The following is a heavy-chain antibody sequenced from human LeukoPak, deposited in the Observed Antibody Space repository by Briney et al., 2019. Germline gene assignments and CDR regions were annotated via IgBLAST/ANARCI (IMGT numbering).Heavy chain of an antibody. CDR3: ARMGSKGSSWSDPYFDY. D-gene: IGHD6-13*01. J-gene: IGHJ4*02. Sequence: PGGSLRLSCAASGFTFDRFTIHWVRQTPGKGLEWVSGINWNGGSTGYADSVKGRFTISRDNAKNSLYLQMNSLRAEDTALYHCARMGSKGSSWSDPYFDYWGQGTLATVSS. V-gene: IGHV3-20*01. CDR1: GFTFDRFT. CDR2: INWNGGST.